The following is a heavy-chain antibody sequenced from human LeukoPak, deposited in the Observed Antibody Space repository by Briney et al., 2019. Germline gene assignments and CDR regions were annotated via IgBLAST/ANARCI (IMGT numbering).Heavy chain of an antibody. Sequence: GGSLRLSCAASGFTFSSYSMNWVRQAPGKGLEWVSYISSSSSTIYYADSVKGRFTISRDNAKNTLYLQMNNLRAEDTAIYYCATDSYVSGSYYRLFYWGQGTLVTVSS. CDR2: ISSSSSTI. CDR3: ATDSYVSGSYYRLFY. CDR1: GFTFSSYS. J-gene: IGHJ4*02. D-gene: IGHD3-10*01. V-gene: IGHV3-48*04.